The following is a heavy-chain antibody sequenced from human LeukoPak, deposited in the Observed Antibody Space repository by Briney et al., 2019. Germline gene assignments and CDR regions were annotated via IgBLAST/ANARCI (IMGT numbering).Heavy chain of an antibody. Sequence: GGSLRLSCAASGFTFDDYGMSWVRQAPGKGLKWVSGINWNGGSTGYADSVKGRFTISRDNAKNSLYLQMNSLRAEDTALYYCARDRYYDSSGYYYFDYWGQGTLVTVSS. J-gene: IGHJ4*02. CDR2: INWNGGST. V-gene: IGHV3-20*04. CDR3: ARDRYYDSSGYYYFDY. D-gene: IGHD3-22*01. CDR1: GFTFDDYG.